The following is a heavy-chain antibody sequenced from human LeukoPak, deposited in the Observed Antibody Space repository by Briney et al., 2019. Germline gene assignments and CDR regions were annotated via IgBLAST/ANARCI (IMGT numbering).Heavy chain of an antibody. J-gene: IGHJ4*02. CDR1: GFTFSSYS. CDR2: ISSSSSYI. Sequence: GGSLRLSCAASGFTFSSYSMNWVRQAPGKGLEWVSSISSSSSYIYYADSVKGRFTISRDNAKNSLYLQKNSLRAEDTAVYYCARATRRDYYDSSGYYDYWGQGTLVTVSS. D-gene: IGHD3-22*01. CDR3: ARATRRDYYDSSGYYDY. V-gene: IGHV3-21*01.